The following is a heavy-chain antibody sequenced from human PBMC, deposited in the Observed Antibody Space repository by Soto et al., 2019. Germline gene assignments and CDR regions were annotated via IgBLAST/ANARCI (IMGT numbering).Heavy chain of an antibody. V-gene: IGHV1-2*04. CDR3: ARGARDDAFDI. J-gene: IGHJ3*02. Sequence: WVRQAPGQGLEWMGWINPNSGGTNYAQKFQGWVTMTRDTSISTAYMELSRLRSDDTAVYYCARGARDDAFDIWGQGTMVTVSS. CDR2: INPNSGGT.